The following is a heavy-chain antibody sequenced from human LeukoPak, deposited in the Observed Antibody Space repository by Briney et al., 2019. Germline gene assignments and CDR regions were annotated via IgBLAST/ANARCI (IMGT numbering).Heavy chain of an antibody. V-gene: IGHV4-59*01. D-gene: IGHD5-12*01. Sequence: SETLSLTCTVSGGSISTYYWSWIRQPPGKGLEWIGYIYHSGSTNYNPSLKSRVTISVDTSQNQFSLKLSSVTAADTAVYYCARDGYSGSGALWGQGTLVTVSS. CDR3: ARDGYSGSGAL. CDR2: IYHSGST. J-gene: IGHJ4*02. CDR1: GGSISTYY.